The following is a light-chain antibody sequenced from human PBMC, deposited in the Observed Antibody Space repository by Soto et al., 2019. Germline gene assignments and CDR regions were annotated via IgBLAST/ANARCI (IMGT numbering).Light chain of an antibody. Sequence: EIVMTQSPVTLSVSPGERATLSCRASQSVSSNLAWYQQKPGQPPRLLIYGASSRATGIPARFSGSGSGTEFTLTISSLQSEDYAVYYCQQYNMWPPWTFGQGTKVDIK. CDR3: QQYNMWPPWT. J-gene: IGKJ1*01. V-gene: IGKV3D-15*01. CDR2: GAS. CDR1: QSVSSN.